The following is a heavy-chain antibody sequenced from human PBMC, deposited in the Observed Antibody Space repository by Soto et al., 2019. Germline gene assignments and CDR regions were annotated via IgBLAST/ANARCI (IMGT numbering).Heavy chain of an antibody. V-gene: IGHV1-18*01. J-gene: IGHJ4*02. Sequence: ASVKVSCQASGYTITRYGISWVRQAPGQGLEWMGWISAYNGNTNYAQKLQGRVTMTTDTSTSTAYMELRSLRSDDTAVYYCGRVGITIFGVVVYYFDYWGQGTLVTVSS. CDR2: ISAYNGNT. CDR1: GYTITRYG. D-gene: IGHD3-3*01. CDR3: GRVGITIFGVVVYYFDY.